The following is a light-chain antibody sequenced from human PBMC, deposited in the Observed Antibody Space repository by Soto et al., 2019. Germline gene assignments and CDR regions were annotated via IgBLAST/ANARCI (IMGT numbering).Light chain of an antibody. Sequence: QSALTQPASVSGSPGQSITISCTGTSSDVGGSKFVSWYQHHPGKAPKLLVFEINYRPAGISNRFSGSKSGNTASLTISGLQAEDEADYYCSSYTSIIPPSVIFGGGTKLTVL. V-gene: IGLV2-14*01. CDR2: EIN. J-gene: IGLJ2*01. CDR3: SSYTSIIPPSVI. CDR1: SSDVGGSKF.